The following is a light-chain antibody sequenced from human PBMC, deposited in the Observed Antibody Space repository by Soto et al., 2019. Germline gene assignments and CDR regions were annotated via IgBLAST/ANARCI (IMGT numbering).Light chain of an antibody. CDR1: QSINNW. V-gene: IGKV1-5*01. J-gene: IGKJ4*01. CDR2: DAS. CDR3: QQYDNHPLT. Sequence: DIQMTQSPSTLSASVGDRVTITCRASQSINNWLAWYQQKPGKAPKFLIYDASNLESGVPSRFSGSASGTEFTLTISSLQPDDFSTYYCQQYDNHPLTFGGGTKVDI.